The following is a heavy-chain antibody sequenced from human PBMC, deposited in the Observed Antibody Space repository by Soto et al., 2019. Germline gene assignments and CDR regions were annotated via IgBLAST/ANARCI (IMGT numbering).Heavy chain of an antibody. CDR2: IYYSGST. CDR3: AASCVGCGGFNYYGMDV. J-gene: IGHJ6*02. V-gene: IGHV4-31*03. Sequence: SETLSLTCTVSGGSISSGGYYWSWIRQHPGKGLEWIGYIYYSGSTYYNPSLKSRVTISADTSKNQFSLKLSSVTAADTAVYYCAASCVGCGGFNYYGMDVWGQGTTVTVSS. CDR1: GGSISSGGYY. D-gene: IGHD2-21*01.